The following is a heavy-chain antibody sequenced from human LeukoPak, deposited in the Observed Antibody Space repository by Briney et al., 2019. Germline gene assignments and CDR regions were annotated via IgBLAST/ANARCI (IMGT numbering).Heavy chain of an antibody. Sequence: PSETLSLTCTVSGGSISSYYWSWIRQPPGKGLEWIGYIYYSGSTNYNPSLKSRVTISVDTSKNQFSLKLSSVTAADTAVYYCARVKNYYDSSGYPCYFDYWGQGTLVTVSS. V-gene: IGHV4-59*01. CDR3: ARVKNYYDSSGYPCYFDY. CDR2: IYYSGST. J-gene: IGHJ4*02. D-gene: IGHD3-22*01. CDR1: GGSISSYY.